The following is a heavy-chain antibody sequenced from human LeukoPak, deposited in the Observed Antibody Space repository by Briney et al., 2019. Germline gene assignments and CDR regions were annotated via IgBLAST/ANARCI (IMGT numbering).Heavy chain of an antibody. CDR3: SRRDEKRGVFDF. CDR1: GFIFSSYE. J-gene: IGHJ3*01. Sequence: PGGSLRPSCAASGFIFSSYEMNWVRQAPGKGLEWVSYISSSGSSMYYADSVKGRFTISRDNAKNSLYLQMNSLRAEDTAVYYCSRRDEKRGVFDFWGQGTMVTVSS. D-gene: IGHD5-24*01. CDR2: ISSSGSSM. V-gene: IGHV3-48*03.